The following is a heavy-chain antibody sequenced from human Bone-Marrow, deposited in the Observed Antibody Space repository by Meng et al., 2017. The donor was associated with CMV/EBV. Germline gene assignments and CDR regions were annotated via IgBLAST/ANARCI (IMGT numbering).Heavy chain of an antibody. CDR3: AKDPSSGWYPGVDY. Sequence: GESLKISCTASGFTFTSHAMRWVRQAPGKGLGWVSVVSGNDVNTYYADSVKGRFTISRDNSKNTLYLQMNSLRAEDTAVYYCAKDPSSGWYPGVDYWGQGTLVTVSS. V-gene: IGHV3-23*01. J-gene: IGHJ4*02. CDR1: GFTFTSHA. D-gene: IGHD6-19*01. CDR2: VSGNDVNT.